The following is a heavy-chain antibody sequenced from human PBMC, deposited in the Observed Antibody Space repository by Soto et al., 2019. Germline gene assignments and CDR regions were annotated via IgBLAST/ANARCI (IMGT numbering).Heavy chain of an antibody. CDR1: GGTFSSYA. CDR3: ARAPPLYDSSGYYYVQWNY. Sequence: SVKVSCKASGGTFSSYAISWVRQAPGQGLEWMGGIIPIFGTANYAQKFQGRVTITADKSTSTAYMELSSLRSEDTAVYYCARAPPLYDSSGYYYVQWNYWGQGTLVTVSS. D-gene: IGHD3-22*01. CDR2: IIPIFGTA. V-gene: IGHV1-69*06. J-gene: IGHJ4*02.